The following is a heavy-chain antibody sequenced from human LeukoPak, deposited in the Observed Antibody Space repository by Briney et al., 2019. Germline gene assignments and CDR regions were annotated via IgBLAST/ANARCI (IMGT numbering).Heavy chain of an antibody. D-gene: IGHD3-10*01. CDR3: ARASMVRGARIHAFDI. CDR2: IYHSGST. J-gene: IGHJ3*02. V-gene: IGHV4-38-2*02. CDR1: GYSISSGYY. Sequence: SETLSLTCTVSGYSISSGYYWGWIRQPPGKGLEWIGSIYHSGSTYYNPSLRSRVTISVDTSKNQFSLKLSSVTAADTAVYYCARASMVRGARIHAFDIWGQGTMVTVSS.